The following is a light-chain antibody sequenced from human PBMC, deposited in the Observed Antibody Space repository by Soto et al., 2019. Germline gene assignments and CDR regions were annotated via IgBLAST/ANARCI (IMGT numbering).Light chain of an antibody. CDR1: QSVSSY. V-gene: IGKV3-11*01. CDR3: QQRSNWPSIT. Sequence: EVVLTQSPATLSLSPGERATLSCRASQSVSSYLAWYQQKPGQAPTLLLYDASNRATGIPARFSGSGCGTEFTLTTNSLEPEDFSAYYCQQRSNWPSITFGQGTKVDIK. CDR2: DAS. J-gene: IGKJ1*01.